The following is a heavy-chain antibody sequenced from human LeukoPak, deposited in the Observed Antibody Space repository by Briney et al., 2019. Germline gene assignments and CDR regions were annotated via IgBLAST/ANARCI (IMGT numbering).Heavy chain of an antibody. CDR3: AKVLATRRVTTTVVVTADYFDN. CDR2: LSTSGVST. Sequence: PGGSLRLSCAAPGFTFSSFAMSWVRQAPGKGLEWVSALSTSGVSTYYADSVKGRFTISRDNSKNTLFLQMNSLRAEDTAVYYCAKVLATRRVTTTVVVTADYFDNWGQGALVTVSS. CDR1: GFTFSSFA. J-gene: IGHJ4*02. V-gene: IGHV3-23*01. D-gene: IGHD3-22*01.